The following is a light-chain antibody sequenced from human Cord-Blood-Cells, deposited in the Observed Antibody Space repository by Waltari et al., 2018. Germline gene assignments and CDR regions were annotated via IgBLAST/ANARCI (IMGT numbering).Light chain of an antibody. CDR2: DVS. CDR3: STYTSSSTRV. J-gene: IGLJ3*02. CDR1: SSDVGGYNY. V-gene: IGLV2-14*03. Sequence: QSALTQPASVSGSPGPSITIPCTGTSSDVGGYNYVSWYQQHPGKAPKLMIYDVSNRTSGVSNLFSGSKSGNTAALTISGLQAEDEADYSCSTYTSSSTRVFGGGTKLSVL.